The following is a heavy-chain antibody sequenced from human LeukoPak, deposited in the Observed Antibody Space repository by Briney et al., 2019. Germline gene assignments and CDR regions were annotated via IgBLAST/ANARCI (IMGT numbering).Heavy chain of an antibody. Sequence: GGSLRLSCAASGFTFSSYAMSWVRQAPGKGLEWVSDISGSGGSTYYADSVKGRFTISRDNSKNTLYLQMNSLRAEDTAVYYCAKTPRVVVPAYLDYWGQGTLVTVSS. CDR3: AKTPRVVVPAYLDY. CDR2: ISGSGGST. D-gene: IGHD2-2*01. CDR1: GFTFSSYA. V-gene: IGHV3-23*01. J-gene: IGHJ4*02.